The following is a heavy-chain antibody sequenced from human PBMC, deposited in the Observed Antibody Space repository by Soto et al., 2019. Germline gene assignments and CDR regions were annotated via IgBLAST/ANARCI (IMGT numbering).Heavy chain of an antibody. CDR2: IIPMLGVR. CDR3: TIGSWSGEVFDI. CDR1: GGTFSTYS. D-gene: IGHD2-21*01. V-gene: IGHV1-69*02. Sequence: QVQLVQSGAAVKKPGSSVKVSCKDSGGTFSTYSMFWVRQAPGQGLEWMGRIIPMLGVRNYAQRFQDRVTIIADKSTATVHTELSSLRSEDTALYYCTIGSWSGEVFDIWGQGTMVTVSS. J-gene: IGHJ3*02.